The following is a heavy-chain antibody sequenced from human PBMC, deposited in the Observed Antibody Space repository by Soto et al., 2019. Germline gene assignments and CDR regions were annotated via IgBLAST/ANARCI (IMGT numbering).Heavy chain of an antibody. J-gene: IGHJ4*02. Sequence: SVSNAWMNWVRPAPGKGLEWVGLIKSNTDGGTTDYAAPVKGRFTISRDDSKNTLFLQMNSLKTEDTAVYYCTTGKTTVGYYWGQGTLVTVSS. CDR2: IKSNTDGGTT. D-gene: IGHD4-17*01. CDR3: TTGKTTVGYY. V-gene: IGHV3-15*07. CDR1: SVSNAW.